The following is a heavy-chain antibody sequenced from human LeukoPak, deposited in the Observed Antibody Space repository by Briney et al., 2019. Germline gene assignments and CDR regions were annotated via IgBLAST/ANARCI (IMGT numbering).Heavy chain of an antibody. V-gene: IGHV1-24*01. CDR3: VIMSHTVVPTARIYYYMDI. D-gene: IGHD1-1*01. CDR2: FDPENAKT. Sequence: ASVKVSCKVSGYILTELSIHWVRQAPGKGLEWMGSFDPENAKTMSAQTFQGRVTMTEDTSTDTAYMELRSLRSDDAAIYYCVIMSHTVVPTARIYYYMDIWGTGTMVIVSS. J-gene: IGHJ6*03. CDR1: GYILTELS.